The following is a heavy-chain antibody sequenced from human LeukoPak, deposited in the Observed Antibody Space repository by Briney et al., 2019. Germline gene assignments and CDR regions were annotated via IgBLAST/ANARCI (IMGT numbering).Heavy chain of an antibody. CDR2: IYYSGST. CDR1: GGSISSFY. V-gene: IGHV4-59*08. J-gene: IGHJ5*02. Sequence: PSETLSLTCTVSGGSISSFYWSWTRQPPGKGLEWIGYIYYSGSTNYNPSLKSRVTISVDTSKSQFSLKLSSVTAADTAVYYCARRFPWFDPWGQGTLVTVSS. CDR3: ARRFPWFDP.